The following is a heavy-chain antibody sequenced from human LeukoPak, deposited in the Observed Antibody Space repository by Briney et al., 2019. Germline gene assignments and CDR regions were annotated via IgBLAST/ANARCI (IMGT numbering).Heavy chain of an antibody. J-gene: IGHJ6*03. CDR1: GFTFSSYA. CDR3: AKTPREWRLYYYYYMDV. D-gene: IGHD3-3*01. V-gene: IGHV3-23*01. Sequence: VGSLRLSCAASGFTFSSYAMSWVRQAPGKGLEWVSAISGSGGSTYYADSVKGRFTISRDNSKNTLYLQMNSLRAEDTAVYYCAKTPREWRLYYYYYMDVWGKGTTVSVSS. CDR2: ISGSGGST.